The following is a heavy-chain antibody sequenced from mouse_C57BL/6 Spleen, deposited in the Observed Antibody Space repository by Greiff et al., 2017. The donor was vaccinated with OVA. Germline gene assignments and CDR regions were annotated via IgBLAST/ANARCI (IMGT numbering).Heavy chain of an antibody. CDR1: GYTFTSYW. CDR3: ARGGSSRSDY. J-gene: IGHJ2*01. V-gene: IGHV1-50*01. D-gene: IGHD1-1*01. Sequence: QVQLQQPGAELVKPGASVKLSCKASGYTFTSYWMQWVKQRPGQGLEWIGEIDPSDSYTNYNQKFKGKATLTVDTSSSTAYMQLSCLTSEDSAVYYCARGGSSRSDYWGQGTTLTVSS. CDR2: IDPSDSYT.